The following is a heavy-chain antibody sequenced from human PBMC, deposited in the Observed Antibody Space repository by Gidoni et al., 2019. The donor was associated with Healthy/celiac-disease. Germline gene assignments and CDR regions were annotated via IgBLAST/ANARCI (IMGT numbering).Heavy chain of an antibody. J-gene: IGHJ4*02. D-gene: IGHD1-26*01. Sequence: QVQLVESGGGVVQPGRSLRLSCAASGFTFRSYGMHWVRQAPGKGLEWVAVISYDGSNKYYADSVKGRFTISRDNSKNTLYLQMNSLRAEDTAVYYCAKRWGELLGLDYWGQGTLVTVSS. CDR1: GFTFRSYG. V-gene: IGHV3-30*18. CDR3: AKRWGELLGLDY. CDR2: ISYDGSNK.